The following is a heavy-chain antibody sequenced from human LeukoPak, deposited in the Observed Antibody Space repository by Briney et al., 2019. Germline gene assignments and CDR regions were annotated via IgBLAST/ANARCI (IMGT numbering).Heavy chain of an antibody. D-gene: IGHD5-18*01. CDR2: IIPIFGTA. V-gene: IGHV1-69*13. CDR1: GYTFSIYN. Sequence: SVKVSCRASGYTFSIYNMHWVRQAPGQGLEWMGGIIPIFGTANYAQKFQGRVTITADESTSTAYMELSSLRSEDTAVYYCASGGYSYGYVYYMDVWGKGTTVTVSS. CDR3: ASGGYSYGYVYYMDV. J-gene: IGHJ6*03.